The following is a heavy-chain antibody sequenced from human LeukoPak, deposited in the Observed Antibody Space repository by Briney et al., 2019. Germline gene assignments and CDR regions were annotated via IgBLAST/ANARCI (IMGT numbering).Heavy chain of an antibody. J-gene: IGHJ6*03. CDR2: INPTSNNR. V-gene: IGHV1-8*01. Sequence: ASVKVSCKASGYTFTNYDINWVRQAPGQGLEWVGWINPTSNNRGYAQSFEGRVTMTRDSSISTAYIELSDLRSEDTAVYYCVRARAGTDSFYYYCFHVWGKGTTVTVTS. CDR1: GYTFTNYD. CDR3: VRARAGTDSFYYYCFHV.